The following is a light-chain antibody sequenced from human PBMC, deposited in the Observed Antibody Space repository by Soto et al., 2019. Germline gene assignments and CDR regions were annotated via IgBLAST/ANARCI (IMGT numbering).Light chain of an antibody. CDR3: EQYIDVPRT. CDR1: PDIRKY. CDR2: EAS. Sequence: DIQMAQSPCSLSASVGHRVTISCQTSPDIRKYLNWYQQKPGKPPQLLIFEASNLETGVPSRFSGRGCGTNLTLTISSLQPEDFATYYCEQYIDVPRTFGKGTKVDIK. J-gene: IGKJ1*01. V-gene: IGKV1-33*01.